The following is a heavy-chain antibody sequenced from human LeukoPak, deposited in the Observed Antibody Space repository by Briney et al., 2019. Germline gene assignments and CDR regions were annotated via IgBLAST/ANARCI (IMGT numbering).Heavy chain of an antibody. D-gene: IGHD3-10*01. CDR1: GFTFSSFA. CDR3: AGSEFDP. J-gene: IGHJ5*02. V-gene: IGHV3-30*03. CDR2: ISYDGSNK. Sequence: GGSLRLSCAASGFTFSSFAVSWVRQAPGKGLEWVAVISYDGSNKYYADSVKGRFTISRDNSKNTLYLQMNSLRAEDTAVYYCAGSEFDPWGQGTLVTVSS.